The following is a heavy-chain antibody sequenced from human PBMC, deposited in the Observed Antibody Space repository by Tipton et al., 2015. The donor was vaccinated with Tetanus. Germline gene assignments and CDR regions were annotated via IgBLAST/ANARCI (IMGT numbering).Heavy chain of an antibody. V-gene: IGHV4-59*01. D-gene: IGHD6-13*01. Sequence: TLSLTCTVSGGSISSYYWSWIRQPPGKGLEWIGYIYYSGSTNYNPSLKSRVTISVDTSKNQFSLKLSSVTAADTAVYYCARSYSSSWYYYGMAVWGQGATVTVSS. J-gene: IGHJ6*02. CDR2: IYYSGST. CDR1: GGSISSYY. CDR3: ARSYSSSWYYYGMAV.